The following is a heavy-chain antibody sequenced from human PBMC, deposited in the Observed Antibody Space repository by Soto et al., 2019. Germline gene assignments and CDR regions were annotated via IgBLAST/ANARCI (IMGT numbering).Heavy chain of an antibody. D-gene: IGHD3-22*01. Sequence: PSETLSLTCAVYGGSFSGYYWSWIRQPPGKGLEWIGEINHSGSTNYNPSLKSRVTISVDTSKNQFSLKLSSVTAADTAVYYCAKGRGVTKSFLYYYDSSGYYYSWFDPWGQGTLVTVSS. CDR2: INHSGST. V-gene: IGHV4-34*01. CDR1: GGSFSGYY. J-gene: IGHJ5*02. CDR3: AKGRGVTKSFLYYYDSSGYYYSWFDP.